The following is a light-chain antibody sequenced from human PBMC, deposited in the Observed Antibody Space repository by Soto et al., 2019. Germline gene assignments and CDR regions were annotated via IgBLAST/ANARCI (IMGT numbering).Light chain of an antibody. V-gene: IGKV1-5*03. J-gene: IGKJ1*01. Sequence: DIQRTKSRSTLSASVGDRVSITCRASENIGVWLAWYQQKPGKAPKLLIYKASSLQSGVPSRFSGGGSGTEFTLTISSLQPDDFATYYCQQYHTYSWTFGQGTK. CDR2: KAS. CDR3: QQYHTYSWT. CDR1: ENIGVW.